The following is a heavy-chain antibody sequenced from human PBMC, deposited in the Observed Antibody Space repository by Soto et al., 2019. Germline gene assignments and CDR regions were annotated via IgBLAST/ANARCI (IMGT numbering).Heavy chain of an antibody. Sequence: GASVKVSCKASGYTFNTYAITWVRQAPGQGLEWMGWISGYNGNTNYAQTLQGRGTMTTDTSTSTAYLELRSLRSDDTAVYYCARTVEYDSIPYYYADFWGQGTLVTASS. J-gene: IGHJ4*01. CDR2: ISGYNGNT. V-gene: IGHV1-18*01. CDR3: ARTVEYDSIPYYYADF. CDR1: GYTFNTYA. D-gene: IGHD2-21*01.